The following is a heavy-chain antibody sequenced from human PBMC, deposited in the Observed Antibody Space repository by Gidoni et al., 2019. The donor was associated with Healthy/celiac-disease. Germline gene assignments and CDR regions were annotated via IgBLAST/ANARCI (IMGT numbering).Heavy chain of an antibody. J-gene: IGHJ4*01. CDR2: IIPIFGTA. CDR3: ALQSSGQYYFVY. D-gene: IGHD6-19*01. V-gene: IGHV1-69*01. CDR1: GGTFSSYA. Sequence: QVQRVQSGAEVKKPGSSATRSCKASGGTFSSYAISWVRQAPGQGLEWMGGIIPIFGTATYAQTFQGRFTITADESTSTPYMEMSRLSSEDTAVSYWALQSSGQYYFVYWGHGTLVTVSS.